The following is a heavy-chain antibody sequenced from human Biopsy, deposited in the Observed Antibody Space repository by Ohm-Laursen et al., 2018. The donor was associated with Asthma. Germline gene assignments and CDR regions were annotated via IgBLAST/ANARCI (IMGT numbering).Heavy chain of an antibody. CDR3: AKELFPGWELRRGPDS. D-gene: IGHD1-26*01. Sequence: SLRLSCAAFGFSFSNFGIHWVRQAPGKGLEWVAVISFDGSNEDYADSVKGRFTISRDNSKNTLFLEMNSLRPEDTAVYYCAKELFPGWELRRGPDSWGQGTLVTVSS. V-gene: IGHV3-30*18. J-gene: IGHJ4*02. CDR2: ISFDGSNE. CDR1: GFSFSNFG.